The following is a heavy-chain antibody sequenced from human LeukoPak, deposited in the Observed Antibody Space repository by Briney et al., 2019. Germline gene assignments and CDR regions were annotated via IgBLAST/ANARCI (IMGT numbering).Heavy chain of an antibody. CDR3: ARAYGDYYYYYGMDV. J-gene: IGHJ6*02. Sequence: SETLSLTCAVSGGSISSSDWWSWVRQPPGKGLEWIGEIYHSGTTNYNPSLKSRVTISLDKSKNQFSLKLSSVTAADTAVYYCARAYGDYYYYYGMDVWGQGTTVTVSS. V-gene: IGHV4-4*02. CDR1: GGSISSSDW. CDR2: IYHSGTT. D-gene: IGHD4-17*01.